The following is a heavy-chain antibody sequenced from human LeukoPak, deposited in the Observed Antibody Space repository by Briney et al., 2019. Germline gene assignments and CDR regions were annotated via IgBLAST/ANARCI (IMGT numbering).Heavy chain of an antibody. D-gene: IGHD1-1*01. J-gene: IGHJ5*02. CDR1: EFSFSNFA. Sequence: GGSLRLSCAASEFSFSNFAMYWVRQAPGKGPEWLAVISYDGSIRYYADSVKGRFTISRDNSNNTVHLQMNSLRPDDSALYYCAREDNPLWFDPWGQGTLVTVSS. CDR3: AREDNPLWFDP. CDR2: ISYDGSIR. V-gene: IGHV3-30-3*01.